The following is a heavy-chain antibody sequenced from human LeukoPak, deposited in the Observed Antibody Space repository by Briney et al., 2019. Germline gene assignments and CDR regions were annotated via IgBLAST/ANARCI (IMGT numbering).Heavy chain of an antibody. J-gene: IGHJ6*02. V-gene: IGHV3-7*01. Sequence: GGSLRLSCAASGFALSAYWMNWVRQAPGKGLQWLANIKQDGTVQHYVDSVKGRFTISRDHAKNSLFLQMNSLRAEDTALYYCARDYTATGAMDVWGQGTTVTVS. CDR2: IKQDGTVQ. D-gene: IGHD2-21*02. CDR1: GFALSAYW. CDR3: ARDYTATGAMDV.